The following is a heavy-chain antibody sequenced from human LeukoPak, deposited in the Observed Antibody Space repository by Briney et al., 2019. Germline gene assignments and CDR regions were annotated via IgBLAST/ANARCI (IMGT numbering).Heavy chain of an antibody. V-gene: IGHV1-69*01. CDR2: IIPIFGTA. CDR3: ASLGYCSSTSCFGLNYYMDV. Sequence: SVKVSCKASGGTFSSYAISWVRQAPGQGLEWMGGIIPIFGTANYAQKFQGRVTITADESTSTAYMELSSLRSEDTAVYYCASLGYCSSTSCFGLNYYMDVWGKGTTVTVSS. CDR1: GGTFSSYA. J-gene: IGHJ6*03. D-gene: IGHD2-2*01.